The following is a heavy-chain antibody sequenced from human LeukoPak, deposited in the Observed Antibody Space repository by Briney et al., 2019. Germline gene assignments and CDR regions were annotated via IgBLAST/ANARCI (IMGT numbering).Heavy chain of an antibody. CDR2: INPNSGGT. J-gene: IGHJ5*02. Sequence: ASVKVSCKASGYTFTGYYMHWVRQAPGQGLEWMGWINPNSGGTNYAQKFQGRVTMTRDTSISTAYMELSRLRSDDTAVYYCARASGYSSSWYPGTNNWFDPWGQGTLVTVSS. V-gene: IGHV1-2*02. CDR3: ARASGYSSSWYPGTNNWFDP. CDR1: GYTFTGYY. D-gene: IGHD6-13*01.